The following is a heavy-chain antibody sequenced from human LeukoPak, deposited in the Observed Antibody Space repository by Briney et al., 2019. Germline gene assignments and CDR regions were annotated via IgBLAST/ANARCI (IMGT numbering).Heavy chain of an antibody. V-gene: IGHV4-59*08. Sequence: SETLSLTCFVSGGSISSYYWSWIRQPPGKGLEWIGYIHHTGSTIYNPSLKSRVTISIDTSKNQFSLRLSSVTAADTAVYYCARHCRACEGFQHWGQGTLVTVSS. D-gene: IGHD5-24*01. J-gene: IGHJ1*01. CDR3: ARHCRACEGFQH. CDR1: GGSISSYY. CDR2: IHHTGST.